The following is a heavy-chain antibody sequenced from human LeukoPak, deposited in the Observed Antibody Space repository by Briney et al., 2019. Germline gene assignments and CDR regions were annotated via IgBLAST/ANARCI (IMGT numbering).Heavy chain of an antibody. CDR1: GFTFSSYS. J-gene: IGHJ4*02. Sequence: GGSLRLSCAASGFTFSSYSMHWVRQAPGKGLEWVAVIWYDGSNKYYADSVKGRFTISRDNSKNTLYLQMNSLRAEDTAVYYCARDKRIAAAGTLDYWGQGTLVTVSS. V-gene: IGHV3-33*08. D-gene: IGHD6-13*01. CDR2: IWYDGSNK. CDR3: ARDKRIAAAGTLDY.